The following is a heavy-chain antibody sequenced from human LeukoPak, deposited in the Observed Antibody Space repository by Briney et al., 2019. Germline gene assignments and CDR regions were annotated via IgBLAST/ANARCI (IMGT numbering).Heavy chain of an antibody. CDR2: IYYSGST. Sequence: PSQTLSLTCTVSGASISSGGYYWSWIRQHPGKGLEWIGYIYYSGSTYYNPSLKSRFTISVDTSKNQFSLKLSSVTAADTAVYYCARERPSYYGMDVWGKGTTVTVSS. V-gene: IGHV4-31*03. J-gene: IGHJ6*04. CDR3: ARERPSYYGMDV. CDR1: GASISSGGYY.